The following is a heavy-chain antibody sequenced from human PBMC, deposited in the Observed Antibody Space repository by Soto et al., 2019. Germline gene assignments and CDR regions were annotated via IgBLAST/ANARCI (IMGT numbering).Heavy chain of an antibody. V-gene: IGHV1-69*13. D-gene: IGHD4-17*01. CDR3: AREDGDYYYGMDV. CDR1: GGTFSIYA. J-gene: IGHJ6*02. Sequence: SVKVSCKASGGTFSIYAISWVRQAPGQGLEWMGGIIPIFGTANYAQKFQGRVTITADESTSTAYMELSSLRSEDTAVYYCAREDGDYYYGMDVWGQGTTVTVSS. CDR2: IIPIFGTA.